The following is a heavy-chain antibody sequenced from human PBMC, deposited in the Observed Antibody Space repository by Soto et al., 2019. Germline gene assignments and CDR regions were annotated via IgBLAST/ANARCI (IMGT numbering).Heavy chain of an antibody. CDR1: GFTFSSYG. Sequence: GGSLRLSCAASGFTFSSYGMHWVRQAPGKGLEWVAVIWYDGSNKYYADSVKGRFTISRDNSKNTLYLQMNSLRAEDTAVYYCARDRDIVVVTAANFIPAPYYYGIDVWGQGTPVTVSS. CDR2: IWYDGSNK. V-gene: IGHV3-33*01. J-gene: IGHJ6*02. CDR3: ARDRDIVVVTAANFIPAPYYYGIDV. D-gene: IGHD2-2*01.